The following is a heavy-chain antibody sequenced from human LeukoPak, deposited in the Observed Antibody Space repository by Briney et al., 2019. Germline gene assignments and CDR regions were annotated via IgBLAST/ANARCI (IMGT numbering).Heavy chain of an antibody. D-gene: IGHD3-10*01. CDR3: ARDDSRYGSGRGSY. V-gene: IGHV3-21*01. CDR1: GHTFSSYS. CDR2: ISSSSSYI. J-gene: IGHJ4*02. Sequence: GGSLRLSCAFSGHTFSSYSMNWVRQAPGKGLEWGSSISSSSSYIYYADSVKGRFTISRDNAKNSLYLQMNSLRAEDTAVYYCARDDSRYGSGRGSYWGQGTLVTVSS.